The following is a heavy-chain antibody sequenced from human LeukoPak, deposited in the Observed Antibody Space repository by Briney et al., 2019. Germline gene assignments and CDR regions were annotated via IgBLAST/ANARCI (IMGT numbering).Heavy chain of an antibody. CDR1: GFTSDDYA. Sequence: PGGSLRLSCAASGFTSDDYAMHWVRQGPGKGLEWVSGISWNSGSIGYADSVKGRFTISRDNAKNSLYLQMNSLRAEDMALYYCAKDQEMATIDSGGIDYWGQGTLVTFSS. V-gene: IGHV3-9*02. CDR3: AKDQEMATIDSGGIDY. J-gene: IGHJ4*02. CDR2: ISWNSGSI. D-gene: IGHD5-24*01.